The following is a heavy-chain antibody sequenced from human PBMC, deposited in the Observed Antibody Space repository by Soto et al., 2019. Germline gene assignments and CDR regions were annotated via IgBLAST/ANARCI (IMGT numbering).Heavy chain of an antibody. CDR1: GASINNYH. D-gene: IGHD3-22*01. CDR3: ARDGFNYYDSSGYYRLFDS. Sequence: SDTLSLTCTVSGASINNYHWTWIRQPPGKGLEWIAYIYYTGITNFNPSLKSRVTISMDTSKNQFSLKLRSVTAADTAVYFCARDGFNYYDSSGYYRLFDSWGQGTLVTVSS. J-gene: IGHJ5*01. V-gene: IGHV4-59*12. CDR2: IYYTGIT.